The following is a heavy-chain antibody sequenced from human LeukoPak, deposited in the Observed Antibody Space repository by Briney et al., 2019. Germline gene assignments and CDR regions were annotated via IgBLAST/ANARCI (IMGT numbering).Heavy chain of an antibody. CDR1: GFTFSSYA. V-gene: IGHV3-23*01. Sequence: PGGSLRLSCAASGFTFSSYAMSWVRQAPGKGLEWVSAISGSGGSTYYADSVKGRFTISRDNSKNTLYLQMNSLRAEDTAVYYCAKASYDSSGYYSLGYWGQGTLVTVSS. J-gene: IGHJ4*02. CDR3: AKASYDSSGYYSLGY. CDR2: ISGSGGST. D-gene: IGHD3-22*01.